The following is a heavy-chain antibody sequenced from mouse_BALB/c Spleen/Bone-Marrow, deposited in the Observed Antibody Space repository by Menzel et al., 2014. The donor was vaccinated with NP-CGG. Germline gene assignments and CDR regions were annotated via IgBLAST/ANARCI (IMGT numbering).Heavy chain of an antibody. CDR3: ARCYYGNYFDY. CDR1: GYTFTSYW. D-gene: IGHD2-1*01. CDR2: INPSNGRT. Sequence: AQGVEPGAELVKPGASVKLSCKASGYTFTSYWMHWVKQRPGQGLEWIGEINPSNGRTNYNEKFKSKATLTVDKSSSTAYMQLSSLTSEDSAVYYCARCYYGNYFDYWGLGTTLTVSS. J-gene: IGHJ2*01. V-gene: IGHV1S81*02.